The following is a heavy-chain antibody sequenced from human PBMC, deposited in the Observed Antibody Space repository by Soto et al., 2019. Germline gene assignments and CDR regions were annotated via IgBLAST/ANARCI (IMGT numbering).Heavy chain of an antibody. CDR1: ENTFSTYS. D-gene: IGHD6-13*01. CDR3: ARDLYSTSWYVRAFDM. CDR2: INPTTTTT. J-gene: IGHJ3*02. V-gene: IGHV1-46*03. Sequence: ASVKVSCKASENTFSTYSLHWVLQAPGQGLEWMGVINPTTTTTTDAQKFQGRVTMTRDTSTSTVFLELSSLRSGDTAVYFCARDLYSTSWYVRAFDMWGQGTMVTVSS.